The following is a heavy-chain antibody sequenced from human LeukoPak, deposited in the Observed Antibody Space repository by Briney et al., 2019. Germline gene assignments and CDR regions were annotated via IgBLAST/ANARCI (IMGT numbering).Heavy chain of an antibody. J-gene: IGHJ4*02. CDR2: ISSSSSYI. V-gene: IGHV3-21*04. D-gene: IGHD3-16*01. CDR1: GFTFSSYS. CDR3: AKFEFGF. Sequence: TGGSLRLSCAASGFTFSSYSMNWVRQAPGKGLEWVSSISSSSSYIYYADSVKGRFTISRDNSKNALYLQMNSLRDEDTAVYYCAKFEFGFWGQGTLVTVSS.